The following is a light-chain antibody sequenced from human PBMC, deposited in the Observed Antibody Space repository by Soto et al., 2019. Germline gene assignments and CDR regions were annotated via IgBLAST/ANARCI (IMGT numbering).Light chain of an antibody. Sequence: QSVLTQPPSVSGAPGQRVTIACTGNGSNLGTGFDVHWYQQLPGTAPRLLIYDNNNRPSGVPARFSVSKSDTSASLAITGLQPEDEADYYCQSYDSSLSGSYVFGTGTKLTVL. J-gene: IGLJ1*01. CDR3: QSYDSSLSGSYV. V-gene: IGLV1-40*01. CDR1: GSNLGTGFD. CDR2: DNN.